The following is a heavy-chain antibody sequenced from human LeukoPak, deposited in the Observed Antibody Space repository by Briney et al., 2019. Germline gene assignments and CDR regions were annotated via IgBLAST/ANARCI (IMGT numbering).Heavy chain of an antibody. D-gene: IGHD5-24*01. CDR2: IKQDGSEK. V-gene: IGHV3-7*01. Sequence: GGSLRLSCAASGFTFSSYWMSWVRQAPGKGLEWVANIKQDGSEKYYVDSVKGRFTISRDNAKNSLYLQMNSLRAEDTAGYYWWGTGQELLQFYFFYYLGQGTLVTVSS. CDR3: WGTGQELLQFYFFYY. CDR1: GFTFSSYW. J-gene: IGHJ4*01.